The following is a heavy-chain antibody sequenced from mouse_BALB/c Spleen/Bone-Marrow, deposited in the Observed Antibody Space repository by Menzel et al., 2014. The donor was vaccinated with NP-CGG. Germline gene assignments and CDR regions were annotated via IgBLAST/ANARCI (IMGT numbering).Heavy chain of an antibody. CDR1: GYAFTNYW. V-gene: IGHV1-54*01. J-gene: IGHJ3*01. CDR3: ARDGRITTEGFAY. D-gene: IGHD2-4*01. Sequence: VQVQQSGAELLRPGTSVTVSCKASGYAFTNYWIAWVKQRPGQGLERIGVFDPGSGGANYNEKFKGKATLTADKSSSTAYMQLYSLTADDSAVYFCARDGRITTEGFAYWGQGTLVTVSA. CDR2: FDPGSGGA.